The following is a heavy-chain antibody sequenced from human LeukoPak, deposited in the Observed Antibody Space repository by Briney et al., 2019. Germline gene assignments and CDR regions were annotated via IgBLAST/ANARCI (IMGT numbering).Heavy chain of an antibody. Sequence: SETLSLTCTVSGYSISSGYYWGWIRQPPGKGLEWIGSIYHSGSTYYNPSLKSRVTISVDTSKNQFSLKLSSVTAADTAVYYCARAGLVPDLDAFDIWGQGTMVTVSS. CDR1: GYSISSGYY. J-gene: IGHJ3*02. CDR2: IYHSGST. V-gene: IGHV4-38-2*02. CDR3: ARAGLVPDLDAFDI. D-gene: IGHD6-19*01.